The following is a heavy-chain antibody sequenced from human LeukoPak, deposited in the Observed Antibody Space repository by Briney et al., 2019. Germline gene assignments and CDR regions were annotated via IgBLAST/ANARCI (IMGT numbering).Heavy chain of an antibody. CDR3: ARVEREWGVYYCYMDV. J-gene: IGHJ6*03. CDR2: ISAYNGNT. CDR1: GSTFTSYG. V-gene: IGHV1-18*01. D-gene: IGHD3-16*01. Sequence: ASVKLCCKAAGSTFTSYGIRWVRQAPGQGLEWMGWISAYNGNTNYAQKLQGRVTMTTDTSTSTAYMELRSLRSDDTAVYYCARVEREWGVYYCYMDVWGKGTTVSVSS.